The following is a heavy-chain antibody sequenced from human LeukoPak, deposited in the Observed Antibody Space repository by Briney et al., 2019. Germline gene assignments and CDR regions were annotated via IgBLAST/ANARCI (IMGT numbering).Heavy chain of an antibody. D-gene: IGHD3-9*01. Sequence: GESLKISCAASGFTFDDYAMHWVRQGPGKGLEWVSYADSVKGRFTISRDNSKTSLYLQMNSLRTEDTALYYCAKAPTPTGFYMHYWGQGTLVTVSS. CDR3: AKAPTPTGFYMHY. J-gene: IGHJ4*02. CDR1: GFTFDDYA. V-gene: IGHV3-43*02.